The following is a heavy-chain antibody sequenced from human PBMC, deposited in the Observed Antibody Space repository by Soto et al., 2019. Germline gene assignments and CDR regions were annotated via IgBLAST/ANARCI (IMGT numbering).Heavy chain of an antibody. J-gene: IGHJ4*02. CDR3: VRGNRYSSSSGWGGGFDY. CDR2: IWSDGSDK. V-gene: IGHV3-33*01. CDR1: GFTFSDSG. D-gene: IGHD6-6*01. Sequence: QVQLVESGGGVVQPGGSLRLSCATSGFTFSDSGMHWVRQAPGKGLEWVAVIWSDGSDKSYADSVEGRFTISRDNSKNTLYLQMNSRRAEDTAVYYCVRGNRYSSSSGWGGGFDYWGQGTLVTVSS.